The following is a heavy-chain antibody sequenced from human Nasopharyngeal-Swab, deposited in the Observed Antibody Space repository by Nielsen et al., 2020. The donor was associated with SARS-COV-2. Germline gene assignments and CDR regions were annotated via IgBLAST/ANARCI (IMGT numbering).Heavy chain of an antibody. CDR2: INHSGST. V-gene: IGHV4-34*01. J-gene: IGHJ6*02. Sequence: SETLSLTCAVYGGSFSGYYWSWIRQPLGKGLEWIGEINHSGSTNYNPSLKSRVTISVDTSKNQFSLKLSSVTAADTAVYYCARVQTYCSSTSCYRLSWQQSPYYYYGMDVWGQWTTVTVSS. D-gene: IGHD2-2*02. CDR1: GGSFSGYY. CDR3: ARVQTYCSSTSCYRLSWQQSPYYYYGMDV.